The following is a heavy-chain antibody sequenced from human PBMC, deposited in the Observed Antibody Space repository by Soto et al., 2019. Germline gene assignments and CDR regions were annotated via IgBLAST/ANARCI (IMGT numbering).Heavy chain of an antibody. J-gene: IGHJ4*02. CDR2: IYYSGST. CDR3: ASLEGFANILDS. CDR1: GGSISSGDYS. Sequence: LSVTCPGSGGSISSGDYSWSWIRQPPGKGLECIGYIYYSGSTYYNPYLKSRVTISIDTSKNQFSMKLSSVTAADTSVYYCASLEGFANILDSWGQGRLVTVSS. V-gene: IGHV4-30-4*01. D-gene: IGHD2-15*01.